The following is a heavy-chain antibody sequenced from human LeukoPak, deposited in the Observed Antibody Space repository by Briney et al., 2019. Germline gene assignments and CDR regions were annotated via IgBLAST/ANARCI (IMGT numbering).Heavy chain of an antibody. Sequence: PGGSLRLSCAVSGFTFSGYGMHWVRQAPGKGLEWVGVILNDGSSKYYADSVKGRFTISRDNSKNTLYLQMNSLRAEDTAVYYCARDKSRGWPFDYWGQGTLVAVSS. J-gene: IGHJ4*02. V-gene: IGHV3-33*05. D-gene: IGHD6-19*01. CDR1: GFTFSGYG. CDR3: ARDKSRGWPFDY. CDR2: ILNDGSSK.